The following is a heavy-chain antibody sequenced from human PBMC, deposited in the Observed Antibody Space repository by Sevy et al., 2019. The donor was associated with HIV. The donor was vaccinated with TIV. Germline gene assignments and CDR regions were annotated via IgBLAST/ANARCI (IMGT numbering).Heavy chain of an antibody. CDR3: AKNIWTGYYVPHGY. D-gene: IGHD3-9*01. Sequence: GGSLRLSCAASGFSLRNYVMHWVRQAPGKGLEWVAFISNDGSNKYYADSVKGRFTISRDNSQNTLYLQVNNVRADDTAVFYCAKNIWTGYYVPHGYWGQGALVTVSS. J-gene: IGHJ4*02. V-gene: IGHV3-30*02. CDR1: GFSLRNYV. CDR2: ISNDGSNK.